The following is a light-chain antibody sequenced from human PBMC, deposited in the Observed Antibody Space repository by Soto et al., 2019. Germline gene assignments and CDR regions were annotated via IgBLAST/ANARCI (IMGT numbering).Light chain of an antibody. CDR1: QDINTY. J-gene: IGKJ4*01. CDR3: QHYDNLLLT. V-gene: IGKV1-33*01. CDR2: DAF. Sequence: DIQMTQSPSSLSASVGDRVTITCQASQDINTYLNWYQQKPGIAPNLLIYDAFKLETGVPSRFSGGGSGTDFTFTVTSLQPEDIATYFCQHYDNLLLTFGGGTKVEL.